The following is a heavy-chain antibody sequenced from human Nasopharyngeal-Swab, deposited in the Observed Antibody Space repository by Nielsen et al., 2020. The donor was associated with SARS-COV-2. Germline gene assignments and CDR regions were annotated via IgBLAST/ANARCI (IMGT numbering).Heavy chain of an antibody. J-gene: IGHJ6*02. Sequence: SETLSLTCPVSGGSISSYYWSWIRQPPGKGLEWIGYIYYSGSTNYNPSLKSRVTISVDTSKNQFSLKLSSVTAADTAVYYCARGPRGYYDSSGYWGDYYYGMDVWGQGTTVTVSS. CDR2: IYYSGST. CDR3: ARGPRGYYDSSGYWGDYYYGMDV. V-gene: IGHV4-59*13. D-gene: IGHD3-22*01. CDR1: GGSISSYY.